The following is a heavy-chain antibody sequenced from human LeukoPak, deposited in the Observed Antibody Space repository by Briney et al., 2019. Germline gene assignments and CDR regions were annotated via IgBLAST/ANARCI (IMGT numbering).Heavy chain of an antibody. CDR1: GFTFSNYA. Sequence: PGGSLRLSCAASGFTFSNYAMSWVRQAPGKGLEWVSVISGNGGSTYYAGSVKGRFTISRDTSKNTLYLQMNSLRAEDTAVYYCARDPVTYYSASGTYYTHYFGMDVWGQGTTVTVSS. D-gene: IGHD3-10*01. J-gene: IGHJ6*02. CDR3: ARDPVTYYSASGTYYTHYFGMDV. V-gene: IGHV3-23*01. CDR2: ISGNGGST.